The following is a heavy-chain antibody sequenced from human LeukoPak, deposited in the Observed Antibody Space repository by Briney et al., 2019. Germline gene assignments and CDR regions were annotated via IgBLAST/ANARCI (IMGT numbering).Heavy chain of an antibody. V-gene: IGHV4-59*08. D-gene: IGHD5-18*01. Sequence: SETLSLTCTVSGGSISSYYWRWIRQPPGKGLGWIGYIYYSGSTNYNPSLKSRVTISVDTSKNQFSLKLSSVTAADTAVYYCARHRIQTFFDYWGQGTLVTVSS. CDR2: IYYSGST. CDR3: ARHRIQTFFDY. CDR1: GGSISSYY. J-gene: IGHJ4*02.